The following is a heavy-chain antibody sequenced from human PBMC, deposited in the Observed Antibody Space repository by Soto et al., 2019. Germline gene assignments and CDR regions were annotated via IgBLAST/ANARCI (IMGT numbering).Heavy chain of an antibody. CDR2: IYYSGST. Sequence: PSETLSLTCTVSGGSISSYYWSWIRQPPGKGLEWIGYIYYSGSTNYNPSLKSRVTISVDTSKNQFSLKLSSVTAADTAVYYCARERVLWFGERYSENWFDPWGQGTLVIVSS. CDR3: ARERVLWFGERYSENWFDP. J-gene: IGHJ5*02. D-gene: IGHD3-10*01. V-gene: IGHV4-59*01. CDR1: GGSISSYY.